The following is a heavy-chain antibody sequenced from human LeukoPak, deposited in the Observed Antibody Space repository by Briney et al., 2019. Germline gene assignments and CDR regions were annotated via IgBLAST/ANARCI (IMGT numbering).Heavy chain of an antibody. V-gene: IGHV3-15*01. D-gene: IGHD3-16*02. J-gene: IGHJ4*02. CDR1: GFTFSNAW. CDR2: IKSKTDGGTT. Sequence: GGSLRLSCAASGFTFSNAWMSWVRQAPGKGLEWVGRIKSKTDGGTTDYAAPVKGRFTISRDDSKNTLYLQMNNLKTEDTAVYYCTTDYPPYYDYVWGSYRTPYFDYWGQGTLVTVSS. CDR3: TTDYPPYYDYVWGSYRTPYFDY.